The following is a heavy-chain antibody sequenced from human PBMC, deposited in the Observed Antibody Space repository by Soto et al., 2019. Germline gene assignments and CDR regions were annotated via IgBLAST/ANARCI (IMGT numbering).Heavy chain of an antibody. Sequence: GASVKVSCKASGYTFTSYGISWVRQAPGQGLEWMGWISAYNGNTNYAQKLQGRVTMTTDTSTSTAYMELRSLRSDDTAVYYCARSRPNSQTNWFDPWGQGTLVTVSS. D-gene: IGHD6-13*01. V-gene: IGHV1-18*01. CDR2: ISAYNGNT. J-gene: IGHJ5*02. CDR1: GYTFTSYG. CDR3: ARSRPNSQTNWFDP.